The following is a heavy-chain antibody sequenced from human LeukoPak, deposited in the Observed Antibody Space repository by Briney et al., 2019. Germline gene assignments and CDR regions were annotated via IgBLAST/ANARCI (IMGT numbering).Heavy chain of an antibody. CDR2: ISSSSSYI. V-gene: IGHV3-21*01. D-gene: IGHD6-19*01. J-gene: IGHJ6*02. CDR3: ARGIAVAGTETYYYGMDV. Sequence: GGSLRLSCAASGFIFRNYAMSWVRQAPGKGLEWVSSISSSSSYIYYADSVKGRFTISRDNAKNSLYLQMNSLRAEDTAVYYCARGIAVAGTETYYYGMDVWGQGTTVTVSS. CDR1: GFIFRNYA.